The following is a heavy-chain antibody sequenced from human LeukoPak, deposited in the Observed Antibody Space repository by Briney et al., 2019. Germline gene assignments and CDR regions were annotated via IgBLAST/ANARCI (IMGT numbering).Heavy chain of an antibody. D-gene: IGHD1-26*01. J-gene: IGHJ5*02. CDR2: ISAYNGNT. V-gene: IGHV1-18*01. CDR3: ARGVGATKGGFDP. CDR1: GYSFTSYD. Sequence: ASVKVSCKASGYSFTSYDINWVRQATGQGLEWMGWISAYNGNTDYAQKLQGRVTMTTDTSTSTAYMELRSLRSDDTAVYYCARGVGATKGGFDPWGQGTLVTVSS.